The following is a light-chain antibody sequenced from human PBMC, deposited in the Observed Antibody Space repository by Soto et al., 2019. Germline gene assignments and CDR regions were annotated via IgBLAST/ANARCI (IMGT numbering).Light chain of an antibody. CDR3: QQHDNLPA. CDR1: HSITNW. Sequence: DIQMTQSPSTLSASVGDRVTITCRASHSITNWLAWYQQKPGKAPKVLIYDVSTLGSGVPSRFSGSGSGTDFTFTISSLQPEDIATYYCQQHDNLPAFGQGTRLEIK. V-gene: IGKV1-5*01. CDR2: DVS. J-gene: IGKJ5*01.